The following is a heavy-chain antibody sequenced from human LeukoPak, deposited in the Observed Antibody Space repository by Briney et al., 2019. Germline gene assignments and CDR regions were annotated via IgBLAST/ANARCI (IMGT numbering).Heavy chain of an antibody. D-gene: IGHD2-21*02. Sequence: GGSLRLSCAASGFTVSSNYMSWVRQAPGKGLEWVSVIYSGGSTYYADSVKGRFTISRDNSKNTLYLQMNSLRAEDTAIYYCARGRTLRDFDYWGQGTLVTVSS. CDR2: IYSGGST. J-gene: IGHJ4*02. V-gene: IGHV3-53*05. CDR1: GFTVSSNY. CDR3: ARGRTLRDFDY.